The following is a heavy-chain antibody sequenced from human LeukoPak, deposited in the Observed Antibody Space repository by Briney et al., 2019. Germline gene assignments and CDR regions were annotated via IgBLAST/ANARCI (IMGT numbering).Heavy chain of an antibody. Sequence: SETLSLTCTVSGGSISSYYWSWIRQPPGKGLEWIGYIYYSGSTNYNPSLKSRVTISVDTSKNQFSLKLSSVTAADTAVYYCARDTQQWLVSTWGQGTLVTVSS. V-gene: IGHV4-59*01. J-gene: IGHJ1*01. CDR2: IYYSGST. D-gene: IGHD6-19*01. CDR1: GGSISSYY. CDR3: ARDTQQWLVST.